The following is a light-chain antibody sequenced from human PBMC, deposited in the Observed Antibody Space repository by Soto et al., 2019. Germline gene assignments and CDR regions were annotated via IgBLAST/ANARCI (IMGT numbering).Light chain of an antibody. CDR3: QQRGTWPLT. J-gene: IGKJ4*01. Sequence: EIVLTQSPATLSLSPGERATLSCRASQSISTFLAWYQQKPGQAPRLLIYNASNRATGIPARFSGSRSGTDFTLTITSLEPEDFAVYYCQQRGTWPLTFGGGTKVEIK. V-gene: IGKV3-11*01. CDR1: QSISTF. CDR2: NAS.